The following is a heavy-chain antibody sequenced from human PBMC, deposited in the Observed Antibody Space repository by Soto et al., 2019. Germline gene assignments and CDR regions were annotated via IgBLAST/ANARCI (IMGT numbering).Heavy chain of an antibody. Sequence: QVQLQQWGAGLLKPSETLSLTCAVYGGSFSDYFWSWIRQPPGKGLEWIGEISHSGTTNYNPSLKSRVTMSLDTSKTHFSLNVTSVTAADTAVYYAVATTMAYYYGMDVWGQGTTVTVSS. CDR1: GGSFSDYF. D-gene: IGHD5-12*01. CDR3: VATTMAYYYGMDV. CDR2: ISHSGTT. J-gene: IGHJ6*02. V-gene: IGHV4-34*01.